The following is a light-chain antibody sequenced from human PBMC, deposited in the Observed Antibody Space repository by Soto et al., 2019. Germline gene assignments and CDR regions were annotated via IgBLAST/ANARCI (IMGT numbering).Light chain of an antibody. CDR1: NIGGKS. CDR2: SDR. Sequence: SYELTQPPSVSVAPGKTATITCGENNIGGKSVHWYQQKPGQAPVLVMYSDRDRPSGIPERFSGSNSGNTATLTISRVEDGDEADYFCQVWDSSSDHYVFGTGTKLTVL. J-gene: IGLJ1*01. CDR3: QVWDSSSDHYV. V-gene: IGLV3-21*04.